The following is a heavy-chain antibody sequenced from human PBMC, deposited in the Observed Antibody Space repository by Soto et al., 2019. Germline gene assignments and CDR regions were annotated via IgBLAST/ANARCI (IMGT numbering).Heavy chain of an antibody. D-gene: IGHD3-9*01. CDR2: INHSGST. Sequence: SETLSLTCAVYGGSFSGYYWSWILLPPGKGLEWIGEINHSGSTNYNPSLKSRVTISVDTSKNQFSLKLSSVTAADTAVYYCARLEMLGYFDWPIPGGYFDYWGQGTLVTVSS. J-gene: IGHJ4*02. CDR1: GGSFSGYY. V-gene: IGHV4-34*01. CDR3: ARLEMLGYFDWPIPGGYFDY.